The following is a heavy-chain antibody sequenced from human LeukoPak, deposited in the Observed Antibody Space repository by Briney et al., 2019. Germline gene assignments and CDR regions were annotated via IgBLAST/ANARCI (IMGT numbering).Heavy chain of an antibody. CDR1: GGSVSSGSYY. CDR3: ARAGSNKIKNFDY. Sequence: MASETLSLTCTVSGGSVSSGSYYWSWIRQPPGKGLEWIGYIYYSGSTNYNPSLKSRVTISVDTSKNQFSLKLSSVTAADTAVYYCARAGSNKIKNFDYWGQGTLVTVSS. CDR2: IYYSGST. J-gene: IGHJ4*02. D-gene: IGHD1-14*01. V-gene: IGHV4-61*01.